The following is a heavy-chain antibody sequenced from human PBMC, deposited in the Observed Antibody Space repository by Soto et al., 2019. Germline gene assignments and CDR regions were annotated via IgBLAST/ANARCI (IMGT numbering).Heavy chain of an antibody. D-gene: IGHD4-4*01. CDR2: IIPIFGTA. CDR3: ASGVGGYSNYYRYYYGMAV. CDR1: GATFSSYA. J-gene: IGHJ6*02. Sequence: SVKVSCKASGATFSSYAISWVRQAPGQGLERMGGIIPIFGTANYAQKFQGRVTITADESTSTAYMELSSLRSEDTAVYYCASGVGGYSNYYRYYYGMAVWGQGSTVTVSS. V-gene: IGHV1-69*13.